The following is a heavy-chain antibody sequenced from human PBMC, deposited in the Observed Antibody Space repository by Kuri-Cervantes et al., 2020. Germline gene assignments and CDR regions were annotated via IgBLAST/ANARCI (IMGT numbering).Heavy chain of an antibody. CDR1: GGSFISTSYY. D-gene: IGHD3-22*01. J-gene: IGHJ5*02. Sequence: SETLSLTCTVSGGSFISTSYYWTWIRQPPGKGLEWIGSVYSSGVVDFNPSLKSRLYIYVDTSKSQFSLRLNSVIAADTAVYFCARHIPNFDSSGSENWFDPWGQGTLVTVSS. CDR2: VYSSGVV. CDR3: ARHIPNFDSSGSENWFDP. V-gene: IGHV4-39*01.